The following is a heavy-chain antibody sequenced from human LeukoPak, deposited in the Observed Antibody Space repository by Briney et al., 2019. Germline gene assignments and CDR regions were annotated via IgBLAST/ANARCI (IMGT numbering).Heavy chain of an antibody. CDR3: ARPEVDYYDSSGLSYYYYYMDV. CDR1: GGSISSYY. CDR2: IYYSGST. Sequence: SETLSLTCTVSGGSISSYYWSWIRQPPGKGLEWIGYIYYSGSTNYNPSLKSRVTISVGTSKNQFSLKLSSVTAADTAVYYCARPEVDYYDSSGLSYYYYYMDVWGKGTTVTVSS. J-gene: IGHJ6*03. D-gene: IGHD3-22*01. V-gene: IGHV4-59*01.